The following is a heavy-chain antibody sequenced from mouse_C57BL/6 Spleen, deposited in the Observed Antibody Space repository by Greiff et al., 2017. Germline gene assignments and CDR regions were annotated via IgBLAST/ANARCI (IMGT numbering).Heavy chain of an antibody. CDR3: ASTVGFAY. CDR2: ISSGSSTI. D-gene: IGHD1-1*01. Sequence: DVMLVESGGGLVKPGGSLKLSCAASGFTFSDYGMHWVRQAPEKGLEWVAYISSGSSTIYYADTVKGRFTISRDNAKNTLFLQMTSLRSDDTAMCYCASTVGFAYWGQGTLVTVSA. CDR1: GFTFSDYG. V-gene: IGHV5-17*01. J-gene: IGHJ3*01.